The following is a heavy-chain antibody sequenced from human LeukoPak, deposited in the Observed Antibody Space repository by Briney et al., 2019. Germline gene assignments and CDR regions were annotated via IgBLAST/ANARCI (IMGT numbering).Heavy chain of an antibody. CDR2: ISIDGSHT. V-gene: IGHV3-23*01. D-gene: IGHD6-13*01. CDR3: TLGSLYSSSWYGDY. J-gene: IGHJ4*02. Sequence: GGSLRLSCAASGSTFSGYAMSWVRQAPGKGLEWVSAISIDGSHTYYADSVKGRFTISRDNSKNTLYLQMHGLRAEDTAVYYCTLGSLYSSSWYGDYWGQGTLVTVSS. CDR1: GSTFSGYA.